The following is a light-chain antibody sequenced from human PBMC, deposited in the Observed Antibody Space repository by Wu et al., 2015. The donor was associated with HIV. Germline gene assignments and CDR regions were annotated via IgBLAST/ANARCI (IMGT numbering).Light chain of an antibody. CDR2: GAS. CDR3: QQYNNWPRT. J-gene: IGKJ1*01. V-gene: IGKV3-15*01. CDR1: QSVGGD. Sequence: ETVMTQSPATMSVSPGERVTLSCRASQSVGGDVAWYQQKPGQAPRLLIFGASTRTTGIPARFSGSGSGTEFTLTISSLQSEDFAVYYCQQYNNWPRTFGQGTKVEIK.